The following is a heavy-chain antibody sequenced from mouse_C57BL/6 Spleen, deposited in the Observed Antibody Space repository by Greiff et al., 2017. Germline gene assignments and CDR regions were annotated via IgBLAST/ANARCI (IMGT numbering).Heavy chain of an antibody. CDR1: GFTFSDYG. D-gene: IGHD2-4*01. V-gene: IGHV5-17*01. Sequence: EVKVEESGGGLVKPGGSLKLSCAASGFTFSDYGMHWVRQAPEKGLEWVAYISSGSSTIYYADTVKGRFTISRDNAKNTLFLQMTSLRSEDTAMYYCARDYDYDGDYAMDYWGQGTSVTVSS. J-gene: IGHJ4*01. CDR2: ISSGSSTI. CDR3: ARDYDYDGDYAMDY.